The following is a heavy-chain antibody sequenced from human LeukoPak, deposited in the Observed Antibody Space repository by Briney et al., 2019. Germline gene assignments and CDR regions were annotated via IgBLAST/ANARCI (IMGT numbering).Heavy chain of an antibody. V-gene: IGHV1-2*06. CDR3: ARVGSSGWYVHPTLDY. CDR2: INPNSGGT. CDR1: GDTFTGYY. J-gene: IGHJ4*02. D-gene: IGHD6-19*01. Sequence: ASVKVSCKTSGDTFTGYYMHWVRQAPGQGLEWMGRINPNSGGTNYAQKFQGRVTMTRDTSINTAYMEVTGLISDDTAVYYCARVGSSGWYVHPTLDYWGQGTLVTVSS.